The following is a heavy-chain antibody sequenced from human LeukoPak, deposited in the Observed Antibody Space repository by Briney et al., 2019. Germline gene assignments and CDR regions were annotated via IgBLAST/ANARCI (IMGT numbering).Heavy chain of an antibody. V-gene: IGHV4-59*03. CDR1: GGSISSYY. CDR3: AVLGNYALDY. CDR2: FFSSGST. D-gene: IGHD3-16*01. J-gene: IGHJ4*02. Sequence: PSETLSLTCTVSGGSISSYYWSWIRQPPGKGLEWIGYFFSSGSTNYNPSLKSRVTMSLDTSKNQLSLKLTPVTAADTAVYYCAVLGNYALDYWGQGTLVTVSS.